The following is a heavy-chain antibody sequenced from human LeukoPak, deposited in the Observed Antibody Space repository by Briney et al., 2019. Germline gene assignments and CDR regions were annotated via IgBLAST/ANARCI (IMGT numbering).Heavy chain of an antibody. CDR2: IKPDGSEK. CDR3: ARGSPRYYYETSGYYPDYFDY. D-gene: IGHD3-22*01. CDR1: GFSISRYW. V-gene: IGHV3-7*03. Sequence: GGSLRLSCTPSGFSISRYWMTWVRQAPGKGLELLANIKPDGSEKYHVDSVKGRFSISRDNAKNSLYLQMNSLRSDDTAVYYCARGSPRYYYETSGYYPDYFDYWGQGTLVTVSS. J-gene: IGHJ4*02.